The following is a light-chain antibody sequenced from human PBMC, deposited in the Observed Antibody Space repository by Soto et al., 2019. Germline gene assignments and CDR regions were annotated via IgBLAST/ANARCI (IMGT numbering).Light chain of an antibody. CDR2: NAS. CDR1: QSVSSNF. CDR3: QLYGSSPRT. Sequence: EIVLTQSPATLSLSPGERATLSCRASQSVSSNFLAWYQQKPGQAPRLLIYNASNRATGIPDRFSGSGSGTDFTLTISRLEPEDFAVYYCQLYGSSPRTFGQGTKVEIK. V-gene: IGKV3-20*01. J-gene: IGKJ1*01.